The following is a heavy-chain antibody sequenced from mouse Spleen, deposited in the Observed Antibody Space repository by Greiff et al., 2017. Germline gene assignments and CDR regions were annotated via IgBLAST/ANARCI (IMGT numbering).Heavy chain of an antibody. D-gene: IGHD4-1*01. CDR2: IRSNSRNYAT. CDR1: VFTFTTYA. V-gene: IGHV10-3*02. J-gene: IGHJ2*01. Sequence: EVQLVESVCGLVLPKGSFKLSFAASVFTFTTYAMHWFRQAPVKGLAWVARIRSNSRNYATYYAYSVKDRFTISRDDSQSMLYLQMNNLKTEDRDMYDCVRLNWDGSRDYWGQGTTRTVSA. CDR3: VRLNWDGSRDY.